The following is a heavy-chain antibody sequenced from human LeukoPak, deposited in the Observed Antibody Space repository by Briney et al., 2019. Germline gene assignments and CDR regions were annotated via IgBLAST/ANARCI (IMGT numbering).Heavy chain of an antibody. CDR3: ARNGGSYRFDY. V-gene: IGHV3-30*03. CDR1: GFTFSNYG. J-gene: IGHJ4*02. Sequence: GGSLRLSCAASGFTFSNYGMHWVRQAPGKGLEWVAVVSYEGNNKDYVDSVKGRFTVSRDNSKNTLYLQMNSLRAEDTAVYYCARNGGSYRFDYWGQGTLVTVSS. CDR2: VSYEGNNK. D-gene: IGHD1-26*01.